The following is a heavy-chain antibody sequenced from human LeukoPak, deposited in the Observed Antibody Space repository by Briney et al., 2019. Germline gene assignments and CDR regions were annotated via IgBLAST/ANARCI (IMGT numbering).Heavy chain of an antibody. CDR3: AGGYSYGSTYYYMDV. D-gene: IGHD5-18*01. V-gene: IGHV4-38-2*02. Sequence: SETLSLTCTVSGYSISTDYFWGWIRQSPGKGLEWIGSISHSGTTYYNPSLKSRVTISGDTSKNQFSLKLSSVTAADTAVYYCAGGYSYGSTYYYMDVWGKGTTVTISS. CDR2: ISHSGTT. CDR1: GYSISTDYF. J-gene: IGHJ6*03.